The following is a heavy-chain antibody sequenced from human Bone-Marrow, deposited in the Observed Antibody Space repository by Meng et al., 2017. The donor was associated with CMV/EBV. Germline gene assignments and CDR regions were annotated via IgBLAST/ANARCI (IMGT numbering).Heavy chain of an antibody. CDR1: GFTFSSYW. CDR3: ARGDYGGGAFDI. J-gene: IGHJ3*02. D-gene: IGHD4-17*01. V-gene: IGHV3-74*01. Sequence: GGSLRLSCAASGFTFSSYWMHWVRQAPGKGLVWVSRINSDGSSTTYADSVKGRFTISRDNAKNTLYLQMNSLRAEDTAVYYCARGDYGGGAFDIWGQGTMVTVSS. CDR2: INSDGSST.